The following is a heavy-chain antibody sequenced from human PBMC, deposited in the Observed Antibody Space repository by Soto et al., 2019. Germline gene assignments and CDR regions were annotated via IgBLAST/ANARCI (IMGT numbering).Heavy chain of an antibody. V-gene: IGHV4-39*01. CDR2: SSYNGGT. D-gene: IGHD3-10*01. CDR3: ARHRIEVVWRGFDF. Sequence: ETLSLTCTVSTDSSSFTNSYWGWIRQPPGKGLQWIGSSSYNGGTFYNPSLKGRVVISFDTSKKQSSLQVTSVTAADTAVYFCARHRIEVVWRGFDFWGQGSPVTVSS. CDR1: TDSSSFTNSY. J-gene: IGHJ4*02.